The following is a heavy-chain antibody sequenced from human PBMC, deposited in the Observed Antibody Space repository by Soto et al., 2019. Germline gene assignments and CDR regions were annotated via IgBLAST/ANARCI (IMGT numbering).Heavy chain of an antibody. CDR3: EGVRSNYSSSDYHDAVDI. D-gene: IGHD6-6*01. CDR1: GGTFSSYA. J-gene: IGHJ3*02. Sequence: SVKVSCKASGGTFSSYAISWVRQAPGQGLEWMGGIIPIFGTANYAQKFQGRVTITADKSTSTAYMELSSLRSEDTAVYDLEGVRSNYSSSDYHDAVDIWGQGTMVTVSS. V-gene: IGHV1-69*06. CDR2: IIPIFGTA.